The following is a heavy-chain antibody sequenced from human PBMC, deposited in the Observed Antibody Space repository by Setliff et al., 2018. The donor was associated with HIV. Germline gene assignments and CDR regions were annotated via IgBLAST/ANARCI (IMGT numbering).Heavy chain of an antibody. V-gene: IGHV1-18*01. J-gene: IGHJ4*02. CDR2: ISAYNGNT. CDR3: ARTDYGGNSGGNYFDY. Sequence: GASVKVSCKASGGTFSSYAISWVRQAPGQGLEWMGWISAYNGNTNYAQKLQDRVTMTTDTATSTAYMEVRSLRSDDTAVYYCARTDYGGNSGGNYFDYWGQGSLVTVSS. CDR1: GGTFSSYA. D-gene: IGHD4-17*01.